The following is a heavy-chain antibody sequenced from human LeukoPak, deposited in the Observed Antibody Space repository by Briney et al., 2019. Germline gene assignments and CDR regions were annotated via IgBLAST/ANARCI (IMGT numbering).Heavy chain of an antibody. CDR1: GFTVSSNY. CDR3: ARDRRYCSSTSCPHDAFDI. J-gene: IGHJ3*02. CDR2: IYSGGST. Sequence: GGSLTLSCAASGFTVSSNYMSWVRQAPGKGLEWVSVIYSGGSTYYADSVKGRFTISRDNSNNTLYLQMNSLRAQDTAVYYCARDRRYCSSTSCPHDAFDIWGQGTMVTVSS. D-gene: IGHD2-2*01. V-gene: IGHV3-66*02.